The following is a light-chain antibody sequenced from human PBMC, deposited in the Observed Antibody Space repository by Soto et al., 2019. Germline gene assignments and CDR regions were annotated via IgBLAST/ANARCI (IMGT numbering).Light chain of an antibody. CDR3: SSYASSSTVI. Sequence: QSALTQPASVSGSPGQSITISWTGTSSDVGGYNYVSWYQQNPGKAPKLMIYDVSNRPSGISNRFSGSKSGNTASLTISGLQAEDEADYYCSSYASSSTVIFGGGTKLTVL. V-gene: IGLV2-14*01. CDR2: DVS. J-gene: IGLJ2*01. CDR1: SSDVGGYNY.